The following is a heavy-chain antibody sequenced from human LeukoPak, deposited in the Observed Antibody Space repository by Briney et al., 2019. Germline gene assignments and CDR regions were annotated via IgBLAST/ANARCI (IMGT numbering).Heavy chain of an antibody. J-gene: IGHJ4*02. CDR1: GFTFSSYS. V-gene: IGHV3-21*01. Sequence: GGSLRLSCAASGFTFSSYSMNWVRQAPGKGLEWVSSISSSSSYIYYADSVKGRFTISRDNAKNSLYLQMNSLRAEDTAVYYCARDSYYYGSGSYYGDDYWGQGTLVTVSS. D-gene: IGHD3-10*01. CDR2: ISSSSSYI. CDR3: ARDSYYYGSGSYYGDDY.